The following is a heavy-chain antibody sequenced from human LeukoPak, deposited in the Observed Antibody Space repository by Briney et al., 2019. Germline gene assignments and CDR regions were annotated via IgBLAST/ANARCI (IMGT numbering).Heavy chain of an antibody. CDR2: ITSDGSST. V-gene: IGHV3-74*01. CDR3: ARERYSSGPDGFDI. D-gene: IGHD2-15*01. Sequence: PGGSPRLSCAVSGFTFSRHWMHWVRQVPGKGLVWVSRITSDGSSTRYADSVKGRLTISRDNAKNTMYLQMNSLRAEDTAVYYCARERYSSGPDGFDIWGQGTMVTVSS. J-gene: IGHJ3*02. CDR1: GFTFSRHW.